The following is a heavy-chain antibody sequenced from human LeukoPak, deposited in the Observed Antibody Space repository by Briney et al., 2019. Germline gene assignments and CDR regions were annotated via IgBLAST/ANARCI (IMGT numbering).Heavy chain of an antibody. D-gene: IGHD3-22*01. CDR3: ARGIINYDSSGYDY. CDR2: INHSGST. J-gene: IGHJ4*02. Sequence: PSETLSLTCAVYGGSFSGYYWSWIRRPPGKGLEWIGEINHSGSTNYNPSLKSRVTISVDTSKNQFSLKLSSVTAADTAVYYCARGIINYDSSGYDYWGQGTLVTVSS. CDR1: GGSFSGYY. V-gene: IGHV4-34*01.